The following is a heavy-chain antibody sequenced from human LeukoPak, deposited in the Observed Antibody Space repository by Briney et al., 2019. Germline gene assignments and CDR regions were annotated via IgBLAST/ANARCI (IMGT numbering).Heavy chain of an antibody. CDR1: GGSISGTGYY. J-gene: IGHJ4*02. V-gene: IGHV4-39*07. D-gene: IGHD5-18*01. Sequence: PSETLSLTCTVSGGSISGTGYYWGWIRQPPGKGLEWIGSFYYSGSTYYNPSLKSRVTISVDTSKNQFSLKLTSVTAADTAVYYCARDGYNYGLDRFDYWGQGTLVTVSS. CDR2: FYYSGST. CDR3: ARDGYNYGLDRFDY.